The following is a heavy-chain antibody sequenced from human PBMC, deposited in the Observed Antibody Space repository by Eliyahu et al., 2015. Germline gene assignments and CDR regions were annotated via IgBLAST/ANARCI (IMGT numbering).Heavy chain of an antibody. CDR1: GGSMDPYY. CDR3: AREYLAGFDY. V-gene: IGHV4-59*01. D-gene: IGHD3-9*01. J-gene: IGHJ4*02. CDR2: ISFNDKI. Sequence: QVQLQESGPRLLKPSXTLSLXCXVSGGSMDPYYWSWXRQAPGKPLEWXGYISFNDKINYNAAHRDRATISLDTSKNQFSLKLTSVTAADAGTYYCAREYLAGFDYWGQGISVAVSS.